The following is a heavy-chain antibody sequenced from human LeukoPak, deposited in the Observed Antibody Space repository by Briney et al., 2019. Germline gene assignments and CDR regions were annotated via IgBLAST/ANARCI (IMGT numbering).Heavy chain of an antibody. J-gene: IGHJ6*03. V-gene: IGHV3-20*04. CDR2: INYNSAST. Sequence: GGSLRLSCAASGFSFDDYGMNWVRQAPGKGLEWVSGINYNSASTVYAESVRGRFTISRDNAKNSLYLQMTSLRAEDTALYYCARDVGFMGQNYYYYSMDVWGKGTTVTVSS. CDR1: GFSFDDYG. CDR3: ARDVGFMGQNYYYYSMDV. D-gene: IGHD3-10*01.